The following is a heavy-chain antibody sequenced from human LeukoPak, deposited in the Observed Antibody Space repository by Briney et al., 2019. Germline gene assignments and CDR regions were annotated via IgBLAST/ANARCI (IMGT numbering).Heavy chain of an antibody. Sequence: SETLSLTCTVSGGSISSGDYYWSWIRQPPGKGLEWIGYIYYSGSTYYNPSLKSRVTTSVDTSKNQFSLKLSSVTAADTAVYYCAGSPKWESNFDYWGQGTLVTVSS. D-gene: IGHD1-26*01. J-gene: IGHJ4*02. CDR3: AGSPKWESNFDY. CDR2: IYYSGST. V-gene: IGHV4-30-4*08. CDR1: GGSISSGDYY.